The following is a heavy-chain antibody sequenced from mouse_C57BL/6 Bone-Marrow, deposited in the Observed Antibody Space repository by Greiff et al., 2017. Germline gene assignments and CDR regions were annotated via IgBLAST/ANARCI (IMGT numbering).Heavy chain of an antibody. D-gene: IGHD1-1*01. J-gene: IGHJ2*01. CDR2: IDPSDSYT. Sequence: QVQLQQPGAELVMPGASVKLSCKASGYTFTSYWMHWVKQRPGQGLEWIGEIDPSDSYTNYNQKFKGKATLTVDKSSSTAYMELNSLTSEDSAVYYCARFPYYYGSSYDYWGQGTTLTVSS. V-gene: IGHV1-69*01. CDR3: ARFPYYYGSSYDY. CDR1: GYTFTSYW.